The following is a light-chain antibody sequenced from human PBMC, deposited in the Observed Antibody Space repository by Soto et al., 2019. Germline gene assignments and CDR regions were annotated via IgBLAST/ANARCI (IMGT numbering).Light chain of an antibody. J-gene: IGKJ4*01. CDR2: ATP. V-gene: IGKV1-39*01. CDR3: QESYTTPAVS. Sequence: DTQMTQSPSSLSASLGDRVTITCRASQNIDNYLNWYQQKPGKAPKLLIYATPTLQSGAPSRFSGSGSGTEFTLTISSLQAEDFATYFCQESYTTPAVSFGGGTKVDIK. CDR1: QNIDNY.